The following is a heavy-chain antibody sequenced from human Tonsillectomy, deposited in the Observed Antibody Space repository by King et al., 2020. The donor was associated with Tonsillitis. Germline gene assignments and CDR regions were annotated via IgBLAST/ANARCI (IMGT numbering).Heavy chain of an antibody. CDR3: AKDRGWELPTSSYYYYGMDV. Sequence: VQLVESGGVVVQPGGSLRLSCAASGFTFDDYAMHWVRQAPGKGLEWVSLISWDGGSTYYADSVKGRFTISRDNSKNSLYLQMNSLRAEDTALYYCAKDRGWELPTSSYYYYGMDVWGQGTTVTVSS. D-gene: IGHD1-26*01. CDR2: ISWDGGST. J-gene: IGHJ6*02. V-gene: IGHV3-43D*03. CDR1: GFTFDDYA.